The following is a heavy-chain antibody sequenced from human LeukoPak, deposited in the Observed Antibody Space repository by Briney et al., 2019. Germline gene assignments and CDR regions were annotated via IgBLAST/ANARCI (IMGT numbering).Heavy chain of an antibody. Sequence: SETLSLTCTVSGGSISGYYWSWIRQPAGKRLEWIGRINTSGSTYYNPSLKSRVTMSVDTSKNQFSLKLSSVTAADTAVYYCARARGEYCSSTSCYNYFDYWGQGTLVTVSS. D-gene: IGHD2-2*02. J-gene: IGHJ4*02. CDR3: ARARGEYCSSTSCYNYFDY. CDR2: INTSGST. CDR1: GGSISGYY. V-gene: IGHV4-4*07.